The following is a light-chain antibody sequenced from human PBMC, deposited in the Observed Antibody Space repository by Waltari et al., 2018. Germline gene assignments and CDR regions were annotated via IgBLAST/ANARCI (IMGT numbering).Light chain of an antibody. J-gene: IGLJ3*02. CDR1: RSNIGINT. Sequence: GTPGQRVTISCSGSRSNIGINTVNWYQQLPRTAPKLLIYSSNQRPSGVPARFSGSKSGTSASLAISVLQSEDEADYYCSAWDDSLNGWVFGGGTKLTV. CDR2: SSN. V-gene: IGLV1-44*01. CDR3: SAWDDSLNGWV.